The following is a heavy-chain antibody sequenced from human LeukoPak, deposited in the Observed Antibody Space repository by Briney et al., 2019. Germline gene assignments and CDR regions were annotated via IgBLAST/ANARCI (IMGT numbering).Heavy chain of an antibody. CDR3: ERALRYFDWLSTSPEYNWFDP. CDR1: GFTFSSYS. D-gene: IGHD3-9*01. CDR2: FSSSSSTI. V-gene: IGHV3-48*01. J-gene: IGHJ5*02. Sequence: GGSLRLSCAASGFTFSSYSMNWVRQATGKGLECVSYFSSSSSTIFYADSVKGRFTISRDNAKNSLYLQMNSLRAEDTAVYYCERALRYFDWLSTSPEYNWFDPWGQGTLVTVSS.